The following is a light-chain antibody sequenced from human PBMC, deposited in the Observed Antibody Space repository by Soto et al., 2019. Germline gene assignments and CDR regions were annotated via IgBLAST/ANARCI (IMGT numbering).Light chain of an antibody. CDR3: QKYNSARRT. V-gene: IGKV1-27*01. CDR1: QGISNY. Sequence: DIPMTQSPSSLSASVGDRVTITSRASQGISNYLAWYQQKPGKVPKLLIYAASTLQSGVPSRFSGSGSGTDFTLTISSLQPEDVATYYCQKYNSARRTFGQGTKVEIK. CDR2: AAS. J-gene: IGKJ1*01.